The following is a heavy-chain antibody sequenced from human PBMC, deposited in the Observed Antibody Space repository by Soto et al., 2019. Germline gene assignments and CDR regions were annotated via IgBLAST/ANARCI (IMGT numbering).Heavy chain of an antibody. D-gene: IGHD6-13*01. CDR3: ARDSGAKLSSS. J-gene: IGHJ4*02. V-gene: IGHV1-69*01. Sequence: QVQLVQSGPEVKKPGSSVKVSCKASGGTFSSYRINWVRQAPGQGLEWVGGIVPIYRTADYAQKFQGRVTITADESARTADMELRSLKSQDTAVYYCARDSGAKLSSSWGQGTLVTVSS. CDR2: IVPIYRTA. CDR1: GGTFSSYR.